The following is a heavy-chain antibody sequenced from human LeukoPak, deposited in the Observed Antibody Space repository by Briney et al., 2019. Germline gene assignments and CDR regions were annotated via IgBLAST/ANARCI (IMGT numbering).Heavy chain of an antibody. Sequence: PGGSLRLSCVASGFSFSSYTMRWVRQAPGKGLEWVSAIGTAGDTYYTGSVKGRFTISRENAKNSLYLQMNSLRAGDTAVYYCARVAKERVGGVYYFDYWGQGTLVTVSS. D-gene: IGHD1-1*01. V-gene: IGHV3-13*01. CDR2: IGTAGDT. CDR1: GFSFSSYT. CDR3: ARVAKERVGGVYYFDY. J-gene: IGHJ4*02.